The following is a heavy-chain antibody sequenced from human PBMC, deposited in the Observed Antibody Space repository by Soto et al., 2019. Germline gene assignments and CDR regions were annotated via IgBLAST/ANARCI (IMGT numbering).Heavy chain of an antibody. CDR2: IIPVFGTP. CDR3: ARGDATKIVVTTYYAMDV. Sequence: QVQLVQSGAEVKKPGSSVKVSCKASGGSLSNYGTSWVRQAPGQGLEWMGAIIPVFGTPNYAQKFQDRVTITADESTTTVYMEVRSLTSEDTAVYYCARGDATKIVVTTYYAMDVWGQGTTVTVSS. CDR1: GGSLSNYG. D-gene: IGHD3-22*01. J-gene: IGHJ6*02. V-gene: IGHV1-69*12.